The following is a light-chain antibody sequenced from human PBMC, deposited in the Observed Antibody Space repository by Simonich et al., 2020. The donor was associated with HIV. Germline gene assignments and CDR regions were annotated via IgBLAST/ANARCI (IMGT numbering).Light chain of an antibody. CDR2: WAS. CDR1: QTILYNNKYY. J-gene: IGKJ3*01. CDR3: QQYYSTPFT. V-gene: IGKV4-1*01. Sequence: DIVMTQSPDSLAVSLGERATINCNSNQTILYNNKYYLAWYQQKPGQPPKLLIYWASTRESGVTDRFGGSGSGADFPLTISSLQAEDVAVYYCQQYYSTPFTFGPGTKVDIK.